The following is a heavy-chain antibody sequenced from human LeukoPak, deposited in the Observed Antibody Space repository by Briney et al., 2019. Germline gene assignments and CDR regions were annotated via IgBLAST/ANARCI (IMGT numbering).Heavy chain of an antibody. CDR3: ARYPRFYYDILTEALDV. CDR1: GFTFRSYE. V-gene: IGHV3-48*03. CDR2: INRSGSTI. J-gene: IGHJ6*04. D-gene: IGHD3-9*01. Sequence: GALKLPFSASGFTFRSYEMDWVRQAPGKGLEWVSYINRSGSTIYYADSVKGRFTISRDNAKNSLYLQMNSLRAEDTAVYYCARYPRFYYDILTEALDVWGKGTTVTVSS.